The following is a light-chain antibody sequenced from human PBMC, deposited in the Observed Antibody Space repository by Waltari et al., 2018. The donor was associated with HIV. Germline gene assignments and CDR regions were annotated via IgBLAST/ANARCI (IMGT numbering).Light chain of an antibody. CDR1: QSVFYISNNNNY. J-gene: IGKJ2*03. V-gene: IGKV4-1*01. CDR2: WAS. CDR3: QQYYTNPSS. Sequence: DIVMKHSPDFLALCLGEGATITCKCSQSVFYISNNNNYLAWYQQQPGQPPKLLIYWASTTESGVPDRFISSGSATDFTRPISSRQPEDVAGSYCQQYYTNPSSFGQGTKLEIK.